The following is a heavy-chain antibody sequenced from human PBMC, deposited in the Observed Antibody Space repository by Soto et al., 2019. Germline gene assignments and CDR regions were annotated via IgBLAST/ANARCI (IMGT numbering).Heavy chain of an antibody. CDR1: GFTFSYAW. V-gene: IGHV3-15*07. Sequence: QLVESGGDLVKPGGSLRLSCAASGFTFSYAWMNWVRQAPGKGLEWVGRIKSKTDGETSDYAAPVKGRFTISRDDSKDTLYLQMNSLKIEDTALYYCTTWRITPDVWGPGTTVTVSS. D-gene: IGHD1-20*01. CDR3: TTWRITPDV. J-gene: IGHJ6*02. CDR2: IKSKTDGETS.